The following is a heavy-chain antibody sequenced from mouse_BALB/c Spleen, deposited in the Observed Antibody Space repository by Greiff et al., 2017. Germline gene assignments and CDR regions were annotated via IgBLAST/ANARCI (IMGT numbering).Heavy chain of an antibody. Sequence: EVQLVESGGDLVKPGGSLKLSCAASGFTFSSYGMSWVRQTPDKRLEWVATISSGGSYTYYPDSVKGRFTISRDNAKNTLYLQMSSLKSEDTAMYYCARHGAYDGYSRYFDVWGAGTTVTVSS. CDR2: ISSGGSYT. D-gene: IGHD2-3*01. CDR1: GFTFSSYG. J-gene: IGHJ1*01. CDR3: ARHGAYDGYSRYFDV. V-gene: IGHV5-6*01.